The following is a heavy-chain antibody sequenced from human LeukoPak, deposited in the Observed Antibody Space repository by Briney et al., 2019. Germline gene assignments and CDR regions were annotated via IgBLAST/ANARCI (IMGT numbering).Heavy chain of an antibody. CDR2: ISSSSSTT. CDR3: ARFNTAMVTGFDY. D-gene: IGHD5-18*01. V-gene: IGHV3-48*04. Sequence: PGGSLRLSCAASGFTFSTYSMNWVRQAPGKGLEWVSYISSSSSTTYYADSVKGRFTISRDNAKNSLYLQMNSLRAEDTAVYYCARFNTAMVTGFDYWGQGTLVTVSS. CDR1: GFTFSTYS. J-gene: IGHJ4*02.